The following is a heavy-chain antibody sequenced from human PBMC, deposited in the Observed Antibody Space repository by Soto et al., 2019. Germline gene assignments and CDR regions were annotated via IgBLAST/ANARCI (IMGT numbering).Heavy chain of an antibody. CDR3: ASYPWAYGDYEEYFQH. J-gene: IGHJ1*01. Sequence: QVQLVQSGAEVKKPGSSVKVSCKASGGTFSSYTISWVRQAPGQGLEWMGRIIPILGIANYAQKFQGRVTITXXKXTXXAYMELSSLRSEDTAVYYCASYPWAYGDYEEYFQHWGQGTLVTVSS. CDR2: IIPILGIA. CDR1: GGTFSSYT. D-gene: IGHD4-17*01. V-gene: IGHV1-69*02.